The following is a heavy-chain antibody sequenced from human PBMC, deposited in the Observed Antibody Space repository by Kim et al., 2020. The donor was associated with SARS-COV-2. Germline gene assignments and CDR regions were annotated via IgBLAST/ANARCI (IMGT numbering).Heavy chain of an antibody. D-gene: IGHD6-13*01. CDR1: GGTFSSYA. Sequence: SVKVSCKASGGTFSSYAISWVRQAPGQGLEWMGGIIPIFGTANYAQKFQGRVTITADESTSTAYMELSSLRSEDTAVYYCARDGTGYSSSWYYYYGMDVWGQGTTVTVSS. CDR3: ARDGTGYSSSWYYYYGMDV. J-gene: IGHJ6*02. V-gene: IGHV1-69*13. CDR2: IIPIFGTA.